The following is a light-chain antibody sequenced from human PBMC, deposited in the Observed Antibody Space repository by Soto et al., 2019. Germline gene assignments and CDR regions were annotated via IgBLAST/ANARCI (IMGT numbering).Light chain of an antibody. J-gene: IGLJ1*01. CDR2: EVS. V-gene: IGLV2-14*01. Sequence: QSVLTQPASVSGSPGQLIAISCTGTSSDVGGYNYVSWYQQHPGKAPKLLISEVSNRPSGVSNRFSGSKSGNTASLTISGLQAEDEADYYCSSYRTGGPFVFGTGTKVTVL. CDR1: SSDVGGYNY. CDR3: SSYRTGGPFV.